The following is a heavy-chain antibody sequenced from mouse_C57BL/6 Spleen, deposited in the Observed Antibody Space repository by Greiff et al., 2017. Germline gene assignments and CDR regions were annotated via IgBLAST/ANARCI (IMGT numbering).Heavy chain of an antibody. Sequence: EVKLQESGPELVKPGASVKIPCKASGYTFTDYNMDWVKQSHGKSLEWIGDINPNNGGTIYNQKFKGKATLTVDKSSSTASMELRSLTSEDTAVYYCAKQLRLRSLDYWGQGTTRTVSS. D-gene: IGHD3-2*02. CDR1: GYTFTDYN. CDR2: INPNNGGT. V-gene: IGHV1-18*01. CDR3: AKQLRLRSLDY. J-gene: IGHJ2*01.